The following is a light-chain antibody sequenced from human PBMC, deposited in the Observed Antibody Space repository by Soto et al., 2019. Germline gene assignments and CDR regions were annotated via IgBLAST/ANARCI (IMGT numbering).Light chain of an antibody. V-gene: IGLV1-40*01. Sequence: QAVVTQPPSVSGARGQRVSISCTGSSSNIGAGYDVHWYQQIPGTAPKLLIYGNKIRPSGVPDRFSGSKSGTSASLAITGLQAEDEADYYCQSYDSSLSAWVFGGGTKLTVL. CDR3: QSYDSSLSAWV. CDR1: SSNIGAGYD. J-gene: IGLJ3*02. CDR2: GNK.